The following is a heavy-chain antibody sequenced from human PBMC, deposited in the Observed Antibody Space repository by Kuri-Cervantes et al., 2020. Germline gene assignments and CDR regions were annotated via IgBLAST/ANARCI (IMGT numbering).Heavy chain of an antibody. D-gene: IGHD3-10*01. CDR2: IEGSASDT. CDR3: ARGAGSLDSGRI. J-gene: IGHJ4*02. V-gene: IGHV3-23*01. Sequence: GGSLRLSCVASGFSFSHYWMSWVRQAPGKGLEWVSGIEGSASDTYYADSVKGRFTISRDNSKNTLYLQMNSLRAEDTAVYYCARGAGSLDSGRIWGQGTLVTVSS. CDR1: GFSFSHYW.